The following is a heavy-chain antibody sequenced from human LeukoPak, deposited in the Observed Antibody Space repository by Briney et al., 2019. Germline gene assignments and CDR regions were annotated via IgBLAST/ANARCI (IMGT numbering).Heavy chain of an antibody. CDR2: IYYSGNT. V-gene: IGHV4-39*01. D-gene: IGHD3/OR15-3a*01. J-gene: IGHJ4*02. CDR3: ARQTGSGLFILP. Sequence: SETLSLTCTVSGGSINNYNYYWGWIRQPPGKGLEWIGSIYYSGNTYYNASLKSQVSISIDTSKNQFSLRLTSVTAADTAVYYCARQTGSGLFILPGGQGTLVTVSS. CDR1: GGSINNYNYY.